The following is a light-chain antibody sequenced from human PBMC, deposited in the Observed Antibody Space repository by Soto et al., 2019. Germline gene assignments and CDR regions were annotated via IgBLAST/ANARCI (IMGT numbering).Light chain of an antibody. J-gene: IGKJ5*01. CDR3: QQRSNMPPT. CDR2: DAS. CDR1: ESIGKF. Sequence: EVVLTQSPATMSLSPGERATLSCRASESIGKFLAWYRQIPGQAHRLLIYDASNRATGIPDRFSGGGSGTDFTLTISSLEPEDFALYYCQQRSNMPPTFGQGTRVEIK. V-gene: IGKV3-11*01.